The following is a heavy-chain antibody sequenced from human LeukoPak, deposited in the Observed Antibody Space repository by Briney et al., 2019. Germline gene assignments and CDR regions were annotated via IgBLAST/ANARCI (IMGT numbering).Heavy chain of an antibody. CDR1: GFTFSGCA. D-gene: IGHD6-6*01. J-gene: IGHJ5*02. CDR2: IKQDGSEK. V-gene: IGHV3-7*01. CDR3: ARRAARSYNWFDP. Sequence: GGSLRLSCAASGFTFSGCAMSWVRQAPGKGLEWVANIKQDGSEKYYVDSVKGRFTISRDNAKNSLYLQMNSLRAEDTAVYYCARRAARSYNWFDPWGQGTLVTVSS.